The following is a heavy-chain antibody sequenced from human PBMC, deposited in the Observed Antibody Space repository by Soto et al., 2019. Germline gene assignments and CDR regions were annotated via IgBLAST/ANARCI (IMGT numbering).Heavy chain of an antibody. V-gene: IGHV1-18*01. D-gene: IGHD4-17*01. Sequence: GASVKVSCKTSGDTFSRSTISWVRQAPGQGLEWMGWISAYSGNVKYAWKFQDRVTMTTDTSTSTAYVELRSLRFDDTAVYYCAIANYGDDDYWGQGTLVTVSS. CDR2: ISAYSGNV. CDR1: GDTFSRST. J-gene: IGHJ4*02. CDR3: AIANYGDDDY.